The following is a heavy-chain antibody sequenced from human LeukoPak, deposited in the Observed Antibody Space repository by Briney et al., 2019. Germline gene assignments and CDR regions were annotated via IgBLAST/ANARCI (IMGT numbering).Heavy chain of an antibody. J-gene: IGHJ4*02. D-gene: IGHD1-14*01. Sequence: PGGSLRLSCAASGFTFSTYSMNWVRQAPGRGLEWVSSISGSSSYQNYADSVKGRFTISRDNAKNSLYLQMNSLRAEDTAVYFCARVTKDDGAHVDFDYWGQGTLVSVSS. CDR3: ARVTKDDGAHVDFDY. CDR2: ISGSSSYQ. CDR1: GFTFSTYS. V-gene: IGHV3-21*01.